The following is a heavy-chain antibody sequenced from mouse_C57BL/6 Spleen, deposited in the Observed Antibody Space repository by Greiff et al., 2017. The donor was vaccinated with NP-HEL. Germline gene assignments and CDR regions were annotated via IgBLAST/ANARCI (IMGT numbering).Heavy chain of an antibody. CDR1: GYAFTNYL. V-gene: IGHV1-54*01. Sequence: VQLQQSGAELVRPGTSVKVSCKASGYAFTNYLIEWVKQRPGQGLEWIGVINPGSGGTNYNEKFKGKATLTSDKSSSTTYMQHSSLTSEDSAVYVCARSEESNFFDYWGQGTTLTVSS. D-gene: IGHD5-1*01. J-gene: IGHJ2*01. CDR3: ARSEESNFFDY. CDR2: INPGSGGT.